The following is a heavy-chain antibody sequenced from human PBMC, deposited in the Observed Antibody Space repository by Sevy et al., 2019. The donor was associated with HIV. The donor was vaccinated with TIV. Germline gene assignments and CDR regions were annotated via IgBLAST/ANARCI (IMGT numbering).Heavy chain of an antibody. Sequence: SETLSLTCTVSGGYISSYYWSWIRQPPGKGLEWIGYIYYSGSTNYNPPLKSRVTISVDTSKNQFSPKLSSVTAADTAVYYCARGPSFYYFDYWGQGSLVTVSS. CDR2: IYYSGST. J-gene: IGHJ4*02. V-gene: IGHV4-59*01. CDR1: GGYISSYY. CDR3: ARGPSFYYFDY.